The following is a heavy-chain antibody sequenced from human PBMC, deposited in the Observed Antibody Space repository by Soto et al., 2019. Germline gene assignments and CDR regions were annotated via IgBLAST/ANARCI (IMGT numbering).Heavy chain of an antibody. CDR2: ISGSGGST. CDR3: ANLWFGESAGFDY. D-gene: IGHD3-10*01. V-gene: IGHV3-23*01. J-gene: IGHJ4*02. CDR1: GFTFSSYA. Sequence: GSLRLSCSASGFTFSSYAMSWVRQAPGKGLEWVSAISGSGGSTYYAESVKGRFTISRDNSKNTLYLQMNSLRAEDTAVYYCANLWFGESAGFDYWGQGTMVTVS.